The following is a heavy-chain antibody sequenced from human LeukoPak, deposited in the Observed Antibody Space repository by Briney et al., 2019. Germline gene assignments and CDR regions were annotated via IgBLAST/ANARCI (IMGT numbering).Heavy chain of an antibody. Sequence: ASVTVSCKASGYTFTSYDINWVRQAAGQGREWMGWMNPNSGNTAYAQKFQGRVTMTRITSISTAYMELSSLKSEDTAVYYCARAGQLANWFDPWGQGTLVTVSS. V-gene: IGHV1-8*01. J-gene: IGHJ5*02. D-gene: IGHD6-6*01. CDR3: ARAGQLANWFDP. CDR2: MNPNSGNT. CDR1: GYTFTSYD.